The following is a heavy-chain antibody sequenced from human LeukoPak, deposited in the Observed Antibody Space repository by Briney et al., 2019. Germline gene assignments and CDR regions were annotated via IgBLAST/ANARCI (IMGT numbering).Heavy chain of an antibody. CDR1: GFTFSSYW. J-gene: IGHJ4*02. V-gene: IGHV3-74*01. Sequence: PGGSLRLSCAASGFTFSSYWMHWVRQAPGMGLVWVSGINSDGSSTSYADSVRGRFTISRDNSKNTLYLQMNSLRAEDTAVYYCAKHSYRVDSFTDYWGQGTLVTVSS. D-gene: IGHD5-12*01. CDR2: INSDGSST. CDR3: AKHSYRVDSFTDY.